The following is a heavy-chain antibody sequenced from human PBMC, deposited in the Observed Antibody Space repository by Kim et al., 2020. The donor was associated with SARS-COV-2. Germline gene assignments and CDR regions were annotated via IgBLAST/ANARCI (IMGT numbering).Heavy chain of an antibody. V-gene: IGHV4-34*01. Sequence: SETLSLTCAAYGGSFSGYYWSWIRKPPEKGLEWIGEINYGGTTNYNPSLKSRVTISIDTSKNQFSLNLNSVTAADTAVYYCARGQPSNDGSCRLEFWGQGTPDTVYS. CDR2: INYGGTT. CDR1: GGSFSGYY. D-gene: IGHD2-15*01. CDR3: ARGQPSNDGSCRLEF. J-gene: IGHJ4*02.